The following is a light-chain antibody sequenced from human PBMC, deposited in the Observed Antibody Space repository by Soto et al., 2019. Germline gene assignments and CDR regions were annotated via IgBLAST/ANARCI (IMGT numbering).Light chain of an antibody. CDR3: QQRSHWPPT. J-gene: IGKJ3*01. Sequence: EIVLTQSPATLSLSPGERATLSCRASQSVSSYLAWYQQKPGQAPRLLIYDASNRATGIPARFSSSGSGTDFTLTISSLEPEDFAVYYCQQRSHWPPTFGPGTKVDIK. V-gene: IGKV3-11*01. CDR1: QSVSSY. CDR2: DAS.